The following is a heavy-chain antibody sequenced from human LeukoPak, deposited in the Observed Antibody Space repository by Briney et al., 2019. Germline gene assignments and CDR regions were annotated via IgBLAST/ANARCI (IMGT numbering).Heavy chain of an antibody. D-gene: IGHD1-7*01. Sequence: GGSLRLSCAASRFTFSSYAMSWVRQAPGKGLEWVSAISGSGGSTYYADSVKGRFIISRDNSKNTLYLQMNSLRAEDTAVYYCAKDRRYNWNYGWFDPWGQGTLVTVSS. J-gene: IGHJ5*02. CDR2: ISGSGGST. CDR1: RFTFSSYA. V-gene: IGHV3-23*01. CDR3: AKDRRYNWNYGWFDP.